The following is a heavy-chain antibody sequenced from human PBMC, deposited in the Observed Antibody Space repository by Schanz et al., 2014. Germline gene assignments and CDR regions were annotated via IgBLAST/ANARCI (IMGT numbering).Heavy chain of an antibody. CDR1: GFVFRGYV. CDR2: ISTDGTNT. V-gene: IGHV3-30*04. CDR3: ARGPIPIQGVPMDF. J-gene: IGHJ4*02. Sequence: QVQLVESGGGVVQPGRSLRLSCAASGFVFRGYVMHWVRQAPGKGLEKVALISTDGTNTYYADSVRGRFTISRDNSKNTLDLQMISLTSEDTAMYYCARGPIPIQGVPMDFWGQGTLVTVSS. D-gene: IGHD3-10*01.